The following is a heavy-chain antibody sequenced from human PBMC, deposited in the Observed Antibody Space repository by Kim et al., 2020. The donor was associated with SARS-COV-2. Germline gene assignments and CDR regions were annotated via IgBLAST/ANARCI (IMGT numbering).Heavy chain of an antibody. V-gene: IGHV4-34*01. Sequence: SETLSLTCAVYGGSFSGYYWSWIRQPPGKGLEWIGEINHSGSTNYNPSLKSRVTISVDTSKNQFSLKLSSVTAADTAVYYCARGRIWEVVRGVIPRPYYFDYWGQGTLVTASS. CDR2: INHSGST. CDR1: GGSFSGYY. CDR3: ARGRIWEVVRGVIPRPYYFDY. J-gene: IGHJ4*02. D-gene: IGHD3-10*01.